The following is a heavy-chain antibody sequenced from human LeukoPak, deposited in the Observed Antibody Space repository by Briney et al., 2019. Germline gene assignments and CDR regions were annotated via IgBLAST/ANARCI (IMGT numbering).Heavy chain of an antibody. CDR2: IYTTGST. V-gene: IGHV4-4*09. J-gene: IGHJ4*02. Sequence: PPETLSLTCIVSGGSISGYYWSWIRQPPGKGLQWIGYIYTTGSTNYNPSFKSRVTISVDTSKNQFSLELSSVIAADTAVYYCARHRFTSSSSYFDYWGQGTLVTVSS. D-gene: IGHD6-6*01. CDR3: ARHRFTSSSSYFDY. CDR1: GGSISGYY.